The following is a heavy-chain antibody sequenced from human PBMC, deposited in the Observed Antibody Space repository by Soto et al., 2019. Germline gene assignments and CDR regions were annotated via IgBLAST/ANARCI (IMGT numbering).Heavy chain of an antibody. CDR2: IIPIFGTP. CDR3: ATHDRRDGYSFDY. D-gene: IGHD5-12*01. J-gene: IGHJ4*02. V-gene: IGHV1-69*13. CDR1: GVTFSRQD. Sequence: SVKVSCKASGVTFSRQDMRWVRQAPGQGLEWMGGIIPIFGTPQYAEKFQDRVTITADESTNTAYMELSSLTSEDTAVYYCATHDRRDGYSFDYWGQGPLVTVSS.